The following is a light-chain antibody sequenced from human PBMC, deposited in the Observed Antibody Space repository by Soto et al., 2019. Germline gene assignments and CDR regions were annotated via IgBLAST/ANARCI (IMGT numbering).Light chain of an antibody. Sequence: QSVLTQPPSASGSPGQSVTISCTGTSSDVGYCTYVSWYQQHPGKVPKVMMYEITKRLSGVPDRFSGSKSGNPASLNVSGRQAEDEADYYCSTYAGSNNCVFGVGTKLTVL. J-gene: IGLJ3*02. CDR1: SSDVGYCTY. CDR2: EIT. V-gene: IGLV2-8*01. CDR3: STYAGSNNCV.